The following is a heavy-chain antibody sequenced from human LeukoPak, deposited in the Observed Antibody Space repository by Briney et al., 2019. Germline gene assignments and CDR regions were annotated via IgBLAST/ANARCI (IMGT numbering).Heavy chain of an antibody. CDR2: ISYSGST. CDR3: ARVVVVPAGRWFDP. D-gene: IGHD2-2*01. J-gene: IGHJ5*02. V-gene: IGHV4-61*01. Sequence: SETLSLTCTVSGGSVSSGSYYWSWIRQPPGKGLEWIAYISYSGSTSYNPSLKSRVTISVDTSKNQFSLKLSSVTAADTAVYYCARVVVVPAGRWFDPWGQGTLVTVSS. CDR1: GGSVSSGSYY.